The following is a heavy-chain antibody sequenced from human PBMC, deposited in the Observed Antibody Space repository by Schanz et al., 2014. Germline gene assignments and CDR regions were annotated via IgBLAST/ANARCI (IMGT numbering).Heavy chain of an antibody. D-gene: IGHD3-10*01. CDR3: AKGRFGELSAFDI. J-gene: IGHJ3*02. V-gene: IGHV3-48*01. Sequence: EVQLLESGGGLVQPGGSLRLSCATSGFSFSSYAINWVRQAPGKGLEWVSYVSRSTPDIYYADSVKGRFTMSRDNAKNSVFLQMNSLRAEDTAVYYCAKGRFGELSAFDIWGQGTMVTVSS. CDR1: GFSFSSYA. CDR2: VSRSTPDI.